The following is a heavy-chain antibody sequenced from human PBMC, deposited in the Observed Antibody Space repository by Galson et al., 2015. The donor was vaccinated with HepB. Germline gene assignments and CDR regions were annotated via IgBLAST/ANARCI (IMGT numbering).Heavy chain of an antibody. V-gene: IGHV3-21*01. CDR2: ISSSSSYI. J-gene: IGHJ4*02. D-gene: IGHD2-2*01. CDR1: GFTFSSYS. CDR3: ARESCSSTSCGIFDY. Sequence: SLRLSCAASGFTFSSYSMNWVRQAPGKGLEWVSSISSSSSYIYYADSVKGRFTISRDNAKNSLYLQMNSLRAEDTAVYYCARESCSSTSCGIFDYWGQGTLVTVSS.